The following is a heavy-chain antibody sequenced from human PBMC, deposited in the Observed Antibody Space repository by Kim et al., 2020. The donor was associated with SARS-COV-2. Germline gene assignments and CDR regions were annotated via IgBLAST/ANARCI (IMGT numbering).Heavy chain of an antibody. Sequence: GGSLRLSCAASGFTFSSYWMSWVRQAPGKGLEWVANIKQDGSEKYYVDSVKGRFTISRDNAKNSLYLQMNSLRAEDTAVYYCARYCSGGSCYSGADDAFDIWGQGTMVTVSS. V-gene: IGHV3-7*01. CDR3: ARYCSGGSCYSGADDAFDI. CDR1: GFTFSSYW. D-gene: IGHD2-15*01. CDR2: IKQDGSEK. J-gene: IGHJ3*02.